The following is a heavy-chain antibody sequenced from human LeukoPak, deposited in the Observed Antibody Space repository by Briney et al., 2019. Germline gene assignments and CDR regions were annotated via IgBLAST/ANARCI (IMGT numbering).Heavy chain of an antibody. V-gene: IGHV4-39*01. D-gene: IGHD3-22*01. CDR3: ARPRATDYYDSSGYYSYYFDY. CDR2: IYYSGST. J-gene: IGHJ4*02. CDR1: GGSISSSSYY. Sequence: SETLSLTCTVSGGSISSSSYYWGWIRQPPGKGLEWIGSIYYSGSTYYNPSLKSRATISVDTSKNQFSLKLSSVTAADTAVYYCARPRATDYYDSSGYYSYYFDYWGQGTLVTVSS.